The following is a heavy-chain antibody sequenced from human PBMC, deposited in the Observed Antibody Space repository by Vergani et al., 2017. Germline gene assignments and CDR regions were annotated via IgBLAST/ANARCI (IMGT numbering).Heavy chain of an antibody. D-gene: IGHD3-10*01. Sequence: EVQLLESGGGLVQPGGSLRLSCAASGFTFSSYAMSWVRQAPGKGLEWVSAISGSGGSTYYADSVKGRFTISRDNSKNTLYLQMNSMRAEDTAVYYCARDSTELLLWFDNWFDPWGQGTLVTVSS. CDR1: GFTFSSYA. CDR2: ISGSGGST. CDR3: ARDSTELLLWFDNWFDP. V-gene: IGHV3-23*01. J-gene: IGHJ5*02.